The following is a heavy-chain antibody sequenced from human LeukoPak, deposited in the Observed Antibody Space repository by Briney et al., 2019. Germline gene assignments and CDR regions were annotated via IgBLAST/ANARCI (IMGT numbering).Heavy chain of an antibody. CDR2: INPNTAGT. Sequence: RRASVKVSCKASGYTFTGYYFHWVRQAPGQGLEWMAWINPNTAGTNYAQKFLGRVTLTWDTSISTAYMELSSLTSDDTAVYYGATSDGDYKAGYYYYMRVWGKGTSVTVSS. CDR3: ATSDGDYKAGYYYYMRV. D-gene: IGHD4-17*01. V-gene: IGHV1-2*02. J-gene: IGHJ6*03. CDR1: GYTFTGYY.